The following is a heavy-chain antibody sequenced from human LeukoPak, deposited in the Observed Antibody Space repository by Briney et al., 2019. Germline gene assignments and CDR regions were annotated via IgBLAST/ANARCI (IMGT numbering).Heavy chain of an antibody. CDR3: ARLSAAGLEGFDY. J-gene: IGHJ4*02. CDR2: ISYDGSNK. Sequence: GGSLRLSCAASGFTFSSYGMQWVRQAPGKGLEWVAVISYDGSNKYYADSVKGRFTISRDNSKNTLYLQMNSLRAEDTAVYYCARLSAAGLEGFDYWGQGTLVTVSS. CDR1: GFTFSSYG. D-gene: IGHD3-16*02. V-gene: IGHV3-30*03.